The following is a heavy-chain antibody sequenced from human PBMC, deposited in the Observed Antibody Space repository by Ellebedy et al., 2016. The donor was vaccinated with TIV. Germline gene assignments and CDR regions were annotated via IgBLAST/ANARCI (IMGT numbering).Heavy chain of an antibody. CDR2: ISSSSTTI. CDR1: GFPFSDYG. Sequence: GESLKISCAASGFPFSDYGVNWVRQAPGKGLEWVSKISSSSTTIYYADSVKGRFTISRDNAKNSLYLQMNSLRDDDTAVYYCARQSYYSSFDYWGQGTLVTVSS. V-gene: IGHV3-48*02. J-gene: IGHJ4*02. CDR3: ARQSYYSSFDY. D-gene: IGHD3-10*01.